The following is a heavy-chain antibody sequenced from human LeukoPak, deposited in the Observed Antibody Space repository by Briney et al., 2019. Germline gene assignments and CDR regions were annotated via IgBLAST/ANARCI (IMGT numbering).Heavy chain of an antibody. CDR1: GGTFSSYA. CDR2: IIPIFGTA. D-gene: IGHD2-15*01. J-gene: IGHJ6*02. V-gene: IGHV1-69*13. CDR3: ARQIVVVVAAMGGFYYGMDV. Sequence: SVKVSCKASGGTFSSYAISWVRQAPGQGLEWMGGIIPIFGTANYAQKFQGRVTITADESTSTAYMELSSLRSEDTAVYYCARQIVVVVAAMGGFYYGMDVWGQGTTVTVSS.